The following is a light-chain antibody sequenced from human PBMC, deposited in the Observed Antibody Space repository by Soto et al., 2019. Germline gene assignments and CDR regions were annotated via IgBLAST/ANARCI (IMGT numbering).Light chain of an antibody. CDR2: GAS. CDR3: QQYNKWPWT. Sequence: EIVMTQSPATLSVSPGERATLSCRASQSVSSGLAWYQQKPGQAPRLLIYGASTRATGIPARFSGSGSGTEFTLTISSLQSEDFAVYYCQQYNKWPWTLRRGTKVEIK. CDR1: QSVSSG. V-gene: IGKV3-15*01. J-gene: IGKJ1*01.